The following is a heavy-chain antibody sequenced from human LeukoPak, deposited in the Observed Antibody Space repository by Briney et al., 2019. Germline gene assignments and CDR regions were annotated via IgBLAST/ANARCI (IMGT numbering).Heavy chain of an antibody. V-gene: IGHV3-53*01. CDR3: ARMGIVGAANWFDP. CDR2: IYSGGST. D-gene: IGHD1-26*01. CDR1: GFTVSTNY. Sequence: GESLKISCAASGFTVSTNYMSWVRQAPGKGLEWVSVIYSGGSTYYADSVKGRFTISRDNSKNTLYLQMNSLRAEDTAVYYCARMGIVGAANWFDPWGQGTLVTVSS. J-gene: IGHJ5*02.